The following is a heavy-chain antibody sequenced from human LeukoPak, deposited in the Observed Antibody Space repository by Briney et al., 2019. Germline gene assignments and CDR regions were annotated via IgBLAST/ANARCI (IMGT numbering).Heavy chain of an antibody. D-gene: IGHD1-26*01. V-gene: IGHV3-21*04. CDR3: AKDAGATGIDYYYYYMDV. CDR2: ITSSSTSM. J-gene: IGHJ6*03. CDR1: GFTFTTYS. Sequence: GGSLRLSCAASGFTFTTYSMNWVRQAPGKGLEWVSSITSSSTSMYYADSVKGRFTISRDNAKNSLYLQMNSLRAEDTAIYYCAKDAGATGIDYYYYYMDVWGKGTTVTISS.